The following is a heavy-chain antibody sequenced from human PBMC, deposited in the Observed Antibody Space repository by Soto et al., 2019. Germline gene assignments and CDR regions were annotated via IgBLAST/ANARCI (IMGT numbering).Heavy chain of an antibody. CDR1: GFTFSSYE. D-gene: IGHD3-22*01. V-gene: IGHV3-48*03. Sequence: EVQLVESGGGLVQPGGSLRLSCAASGFTFSSYEMNWVRQAPGKGLEWVSYISSSGSTIYYTDSVKGRFTISRDNAKNSLYLQMNSLRAEDTAVYYCATLYTYYYGSSGEFDYWGQGTLVTVSS. J-gene: IGHJ4*02. CDR3: ATLYTYYYGSSGEFDY. CDR2: ISSSGSTI.